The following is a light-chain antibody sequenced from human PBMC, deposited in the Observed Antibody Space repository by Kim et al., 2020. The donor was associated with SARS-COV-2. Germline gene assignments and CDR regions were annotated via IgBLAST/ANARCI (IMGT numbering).Light chain of an antibody. CDR2: KDS. CDR1: ALPKHY. J-gene: IGLJ3*02. Sequence: SPGQTARITCSGGALPKHYAYWYQQKPGQAPVLVIYKDSERPSGIPGRFSGSSSGTTVTLTISGVQAEDEADYYCQSADSSGTYQVFGGGTKVTVL. CDR3: QSADSSGTYQV. V-gene: IGLV3-25*03.